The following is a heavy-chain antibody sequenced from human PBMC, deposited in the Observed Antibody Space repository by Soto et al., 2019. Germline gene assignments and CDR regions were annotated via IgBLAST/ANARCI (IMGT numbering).Heavy chain of an antibody. CDR3: AKRRGAGGHVDC. D-gene: IGHD5-12*01. Sequence: EVELLESGGGLVQPEGSLRLSCAASGLTFSTYAMGWVRQAPGKGLEWVSVVSSGGGTHYADSVKGRFTFSRDNSKNTLSLQMNSLRADDTAVYYCAKRRGAGGHVDCWGQGALVTVSS. V-gene: IGHV3-23*01. CDR2: VSSGGGT. J-gene: IGHJ4*02. CDR1: GLTFSTYA.